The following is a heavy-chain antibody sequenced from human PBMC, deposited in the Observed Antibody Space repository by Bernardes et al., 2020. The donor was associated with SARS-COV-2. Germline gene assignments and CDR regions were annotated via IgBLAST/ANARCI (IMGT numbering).Heavy chain of an antibody. CDR3: ARGLYFGELSLDF. CDR2: FDYTDTT. D-gene: IGHD3-10*01. CDR1: GASIHNYY. V-gene: IGHV4-59*01. Sequence: PEPLPLTCTVSGASIHNYYWTWMRKPPGKGLEWIGHFDYTDTTTYNPSLYNPSLKSRVTISVDMSKNQFSLRLNSVTAAETAVYYCARGLYFGELSLDFWGQGSLVTVSS. J-gene: IGHJ4*02.